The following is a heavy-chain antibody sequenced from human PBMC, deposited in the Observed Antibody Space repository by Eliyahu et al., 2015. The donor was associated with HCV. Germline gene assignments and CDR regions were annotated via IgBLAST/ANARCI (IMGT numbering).Heavy chain of an antibody. D-gene: IGHD6-13*01. CDR2: IYTSGNT. Sequence: QVQLQESGPGLVKPSQTLSLTCSVSGGSLGNVRYYWSWIRQPVGKGLEXIGRIYTSGNTNYNPXLKSRVSISIGASKNQFSLKLSSATAADTGIYYCVSLSADGTFSDYWGQGTLVTVSS. CDR1: GGSLGNVRYY. J-gene: IGHJ4*02. V-gene: IGHV4-61*02. CDR3: VSLSADGTFSDY.